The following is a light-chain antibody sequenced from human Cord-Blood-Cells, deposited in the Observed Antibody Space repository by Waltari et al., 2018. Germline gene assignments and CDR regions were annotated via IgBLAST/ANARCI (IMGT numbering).Light chain of an antibody. CDR1: HLRDNY. V-gene: IGLV3-1*01. J-gene: IGLJ1*01. CDR3: QAWDSSTAV. Sequence: SYELTAPPSLSVSLGYTARSTSPGDHLRDNYACCYQQQPGQSPVLVIYQDSKRPSGIPERFSGSNSENTAPLTISGTQAMDEADYYCQAWDSSTAVFGTGTKVTVL. CDR2: QDS.